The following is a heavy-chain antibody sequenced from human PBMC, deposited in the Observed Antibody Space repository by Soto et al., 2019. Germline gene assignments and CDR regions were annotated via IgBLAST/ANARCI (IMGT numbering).Heavy chain of an antibody. J-gene: IGHJ6*02. V-gene: IGHV4-4*02. CDR2: IYHSGNS. D-gene: IGHD2-15*01. CDR1: GGSISSSDW. Sequence: QVQLQESGPGLVKPSETLSLTCAVSGGSISSSDWWSWVRQPPGNGLEWIGEIYHSGNSKYNPSLESRVTISGDKSKNQFSLNLSSVTAADTAVYYCARSSVVTYYYGMDVWGQGTTVTVSS. CDR3: ARSSVVTYYYGMDV.